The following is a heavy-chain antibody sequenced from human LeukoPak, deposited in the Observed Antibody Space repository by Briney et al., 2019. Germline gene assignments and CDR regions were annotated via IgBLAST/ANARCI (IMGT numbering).Heavy chain of an antibody. CDR1: GGSISSYY. V-gene: IGHV4-59*01. Sequence: SETLSLTCTVSGGSISSYYWSWIRQPPGKGLEWIGYIYYSGSTNYNPSLKSRVTISVDTSKNQFSLKLSSVTAADTAVYYCAREIREMVRGVRFDYWGQGTLVTVSS. D-gene: IGHD3-10*01. J-gene: IGHJ4*02. CDR3: AREIREMVRGVRFDY. CDR2: IYYSGST.